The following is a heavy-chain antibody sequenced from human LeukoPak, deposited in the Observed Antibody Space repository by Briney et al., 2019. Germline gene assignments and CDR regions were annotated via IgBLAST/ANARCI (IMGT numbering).Heavy chain of an antibody. Sequence: SETLSLTCTVSGGSISSYYWSWIRQPPGKGLEWIGYIYYSGSTNYNPSLKSRVTISVDTSKNQFSLKLSSVTAVDTAVYYCAGGQSKSPIDYWGQGTLVTVSS. CDR1: GGSISSYY. CDR2: IYYSGST. V-gene: IGHV4-59*12. CDR3: AGGQSKSPIDY. J-gene: IGHJ4*02.